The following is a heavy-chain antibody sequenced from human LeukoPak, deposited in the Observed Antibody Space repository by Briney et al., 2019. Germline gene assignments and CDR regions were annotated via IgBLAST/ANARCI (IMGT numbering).Heavy chain of an antibody. Sequence: PGGSLRLSCAASGFTFSSYWMSWVRQAPGKGLEWVANIKQDGSEKYYVDSVKGRFTISRDNAKNSLYLQMNSLRAEDTAVYYCARTSSGWLGGYYFDYWGQGTLVTVSS. CDR3: ARTSSGWLGGYYFDY. CDR2: IKQDGSEK. D-gene: IGHD6-19*01. V-gene: IGHV3-7*01. CDR1: GFTFSSYW. J-gene: IGHJ4*02.